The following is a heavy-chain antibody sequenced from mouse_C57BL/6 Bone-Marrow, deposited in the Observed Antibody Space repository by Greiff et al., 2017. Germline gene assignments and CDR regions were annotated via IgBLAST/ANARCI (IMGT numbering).Heavy chain of an antibody. CDR1: GYTFTSYW. CDR2: IHPSDSDT. V-gene: IGHV1-74*01. J-gene: IGHJ2*01. D-gene: IGHD1-1*01. Sequence: QVQLKQPGAELVKPGASVKVSCKASGYTFTSYWMHWVKQRPGQGLEWIGRIHPSDSDTNYNQKFKGKATLTVDKSSSTAYMQLSSLTSEDSAVXYCAIGVITTVVFDYWGQGTTLTVSS. CDR3: AIGVITTVVFDY.